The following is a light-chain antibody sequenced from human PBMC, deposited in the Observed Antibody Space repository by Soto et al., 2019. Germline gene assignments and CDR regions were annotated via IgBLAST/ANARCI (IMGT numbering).Light chain of an antibody. CDR1: QSLAYIDGNTY. Sequence: DVVMTQSPLSLPVTLGQPASISCRSSQSLAYIDGNTYLNWFQQRPGQSPRRLIYKVSNRDSGVPVRISGSGSGKDLTLKISRVEAEDVGVYYCMQGTHSPPYTFGQGTKLEIK. J-gene: IGKJ2*01. V-gene: IGKV2-30*01. CDR2: KVS. CDR3: MQGTHSPPYT.